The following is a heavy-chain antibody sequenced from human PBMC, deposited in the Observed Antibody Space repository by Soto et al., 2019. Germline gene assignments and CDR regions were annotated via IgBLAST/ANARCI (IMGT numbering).Heavy chain of an antibody. CDR1: GYIFTDYY. D-gene: IGHD3-10*01. CDR3: ARDLGVPAQPNPFDY. V-gene: IGHV1-2*02. Sequence: GASVKVSCKASGYIFTDYYIHWVRQAPGQGLEWMGWVGPYGGDTSYAQRFQGRVTLTRDTPISTAYMELFMVDSDDTAVYYCARDLGVPAQPNPFDYWGQGALVTVSS. CDR2: VGPYGGDT. J-gene: IGHJ4*02.